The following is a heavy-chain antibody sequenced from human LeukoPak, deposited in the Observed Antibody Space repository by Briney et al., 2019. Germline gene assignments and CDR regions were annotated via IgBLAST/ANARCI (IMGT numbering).Heavy chain of an antibody. Sequence: AGGSLRLSCAASGFTLSSYEMIWVRQAPGKGLEWVSYISSSGNTMFYADSVKGRFTTSRDNAKNSLYLQMNSLRAEDTAVYYCARDLPNYYGSGSPEDYWGQGTLVTVSS. J-gene: IGHJ4*02. CDR3: ARDLPNYYGSGSPEDY. D-gene: IGHD3-10*01. CDR1: GFTLSSYE. CDR2: ISSSGNTM. V-gene: IGHV3-48*03.